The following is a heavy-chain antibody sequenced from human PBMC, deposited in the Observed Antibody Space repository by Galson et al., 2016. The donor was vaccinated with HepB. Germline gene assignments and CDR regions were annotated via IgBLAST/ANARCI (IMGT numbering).Heavy chain of an antibody. V-gene: IGHV1-46*01. J-gene: IGHJ4*02. CDR2: INPSRGST. D-gene: IGHD3-10*01. CDR1: GYSFTNFY. CDR3: ARSRGAAATGGFDL. Sequence: SVKVSCKASGYSFTNFYIHWVRQAPGQGLEWMGLINPSRGSTNYAQKFQGRVTMSRDTTTSTVYMELSGLRSEDKADDFCARSRGAAATGGFDLWGQATLVIVSS.